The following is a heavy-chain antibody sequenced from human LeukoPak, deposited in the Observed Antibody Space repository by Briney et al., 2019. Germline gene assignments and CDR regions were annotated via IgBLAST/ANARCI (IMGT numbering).Heavy chain of an antibody. V-gene: IGHV4-59*08. J-gene: IGHJ4*02. CDR3: ARSPRDWLLEEAYCFDY. D-gene: IGHD3/OR15-3a*01. Sequence: SETLSLTCTVPGGSTSSYYWSWIRQPPRKGLEWIGYIYYSGNTNYNPPLKSRVNISVDTSKNQFSLKLRSVTAADTAVYYCARSPRDWLLEEAYCFDYWGQGTLVTVSS. CDR2: IYYSGNT. CDR1: GGSTSSYY.